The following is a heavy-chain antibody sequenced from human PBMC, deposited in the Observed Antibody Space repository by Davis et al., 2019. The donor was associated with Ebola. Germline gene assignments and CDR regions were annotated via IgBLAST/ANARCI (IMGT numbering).Heavy chain of an antibody. CDR2: IRSKAYGGTI. J-gene: IGHJ6*02. V-gene: IGHV3-49*03. CDR1: GFTFGDYA. Sequence: GGSLRLSCTASGFTFGDYAMSWFRQAPGKGLEWVGFIRSKAYGGTIEYAASVKGRFTISRDDSKSIAYLQMNSLKTEDTAVYYCTRDDHCSSTSCYYYGMDVWGQGTTVTVSS. CDR3: TRDDHCSSTSCYYYGMDV. D-gene: IGHD2-2*01.